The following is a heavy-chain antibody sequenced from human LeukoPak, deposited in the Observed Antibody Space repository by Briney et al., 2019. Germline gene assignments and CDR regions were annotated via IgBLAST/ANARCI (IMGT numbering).Heavy chain of an antibody. Sequence: GGSLRLSCAASGFTFSSYAMSWVRQAPGKGLEWVSAISGSGGSTYYADSVKGRSTISRDNSKNTLYLQMNSLRAEDTAVYYCAACSGGSCYNWFDPWGQGTLVTVSS. J-gene: IGHJ5*02. V-gene: IGHV3-23*01. CDR2: ISGSGGST. D-gene: IGHD2-15*01. CDR1: GFTFSSYA. CDR3: AACSGGSCYNWFDP.